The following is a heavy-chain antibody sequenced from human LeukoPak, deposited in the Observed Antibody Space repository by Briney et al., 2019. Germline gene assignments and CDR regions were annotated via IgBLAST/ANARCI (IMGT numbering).Heavy chain of an antibody. CDR3: ARAGDRDTVTSVGGGYYFDY. D-gene: IGHD4-11*01. J-gene: IGHJ4*02. Sequence: SETLSLICTVSGGSISSFYWSWIRQPPGKGLEWIGYIYYSGSTNYNPSLKSRVTISVDTSKNQFSLKLSSVTAADTAVYYCARAGDRDTVTSVGGGYYFDYWGQGTLVTVSS. CDR2: IYYSGST. V-gene: IGHV4-59*01. CDR1: GGSISSFY.